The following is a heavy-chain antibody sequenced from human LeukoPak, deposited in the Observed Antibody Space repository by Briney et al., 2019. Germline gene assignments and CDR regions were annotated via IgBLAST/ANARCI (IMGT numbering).Heavy chain of an antibody. V-gene: IGHV1-69*13. J-gene: IGHJ4*02. Sequence: SVKVSCKASGYSFTSNYIHWVRQAPGQGLEWMGGIIPIFGTANYAQKFQGRVTITADESTSAAYTELSSLRSEDTAVYYCATPPYDSSGYQRGNYYFDYWGQGTLVTVSS. CDR3: ATPPYDSSGYQRGNYYFDY. D-gene: IGHD3-22*01. CDR1: GYSFTSNY. CDR2: IIPIFGTA.